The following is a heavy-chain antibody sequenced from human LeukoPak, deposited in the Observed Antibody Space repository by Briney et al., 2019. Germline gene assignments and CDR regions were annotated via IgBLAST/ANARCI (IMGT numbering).Heavy chain of an antibody. CDR1: GFTFSSYD. CDR3: ARSHPKLGELPEAGY. CDR2: CICSGGST. V-gene: IGHV3-23*01. Sequence: PWESLTLSCAASGFTFSSYDMSGWLQAPAGGLQGWSGCICSGGSTYYADSVKGRVTISVDNAKNSLYLQMSSVTAADTAVYYCARSHPKLGELPEAGYWGQGTPVTVSS. D-gene: IGHD3-16*01. J-gene: IGHJ4*02.